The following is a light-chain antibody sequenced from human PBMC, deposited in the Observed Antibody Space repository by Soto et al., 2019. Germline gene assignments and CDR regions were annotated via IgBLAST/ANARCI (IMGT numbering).Light chain of an antibody. CDR3: GSYTSATTWV. CDR1: SSDIGRYDY. J-gene: IGLJ3*02. CDR2: RVI. Sequence: QSALTQPASMSGSPGQSITISCTGTSSDIGRYDYVSWYQQLPGKAPKLIIYRVINRPSGVSDRFSGSKSGNSASLSISGLHPDDEASYFCGSYTSATTWVFGGGTQLTVL. V-gene: IGLV2-14*03.